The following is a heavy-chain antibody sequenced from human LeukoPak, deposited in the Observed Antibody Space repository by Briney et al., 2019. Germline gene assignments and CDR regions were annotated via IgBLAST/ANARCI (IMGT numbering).Heavy chain of an antibody. Sequence: GGSLRLSCAASGFTFSSYVMHWVRQAPGKGLEWVAIISYDGSNEYYADSVKGRFTISRDNSKNTLYLQMNSLRAEDTAVYYCAGLVPAFDIWGQGTMVTVSS. CDR3: AGLVPAFDI. D-gene: IGHD3-10*01. J-gene: IGHJ3*02. CDR1: GFTFSSYV. V-gene: IGHV3-30*04. CDR2: ISYDGSNE.